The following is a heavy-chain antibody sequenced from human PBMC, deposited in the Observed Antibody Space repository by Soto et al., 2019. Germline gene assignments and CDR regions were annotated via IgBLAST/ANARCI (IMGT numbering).Heavy chain of an antibody. V-gene: IGHV4-59*01. D-gene: IGHD5-12*01. CDR1: GGSISDFY. Sequence: SEILSLTCTVSGGSISDFYWSWIRQPPGKGLEWIGYIYYNGSTNYNPSLKSRVTISLDTSKKQFSLKLSSVTAADTAVYYCARDSGYDYFYGMDVWGQGTTVSVSS. J-gene: IGHJ6*02. CDR3: ARDSGYDYFYGMDV. CDR2: IYYNGST.